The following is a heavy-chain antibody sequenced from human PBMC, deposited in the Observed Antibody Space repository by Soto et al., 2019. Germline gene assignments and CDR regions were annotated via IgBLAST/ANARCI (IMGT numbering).Heavy chain of an antibody. Sequence: EVQLVESGGGLVKPGGSLRLSCAASGFTFNNGWMSWVRQAPGKGLEWVGRIKSKVAGGTTDYSAPVQGRFTISRDDSXXXXXXXXXXXXXXXXXXXXXXXXXXQTFCDGGPCYSVLTKIHDSWGQGTLVTVSS. CDR2: IKSKVAGGTT. CDR1: GFTFNNGW. V-gene: IGHV3-15*01. CDR3: XXXXXQTFCDGGPCYSVLTKIHDS. D-gene: IGHD2-15*01. J-gene: IGHJ4*02.